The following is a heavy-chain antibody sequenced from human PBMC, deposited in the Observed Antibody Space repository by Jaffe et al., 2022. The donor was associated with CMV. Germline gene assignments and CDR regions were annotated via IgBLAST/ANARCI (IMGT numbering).Heavy chain of an antibody. Sequence: EVQLVESGGGLVQPGRSLRLSCAASGFTFDDYAMHWVRQAPGKGLEWVSGISWNSGSIGYADSVKGRFTISRDNAKNSLYLQMNSLRAEDTALYYCAKDIIRYFDWTFDYWGQGTLVTVSS. D-gene: IGHD3-9*01. CDR2: ISWNSGSI. CDR3: AKDIIRYFDWTFDY. V-gene: IGHV3-9*01. CDR1: GFTFDDYA. J-gene: IGHJ4*02.